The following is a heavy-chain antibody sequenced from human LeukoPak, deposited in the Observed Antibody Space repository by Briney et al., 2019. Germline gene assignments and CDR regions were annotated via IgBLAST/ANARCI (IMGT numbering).Heavy chain of an antibody. CDR1: GGSISSSSYY. D-gene: IGHD2-2*01. V-gene: IGHV4-39*02. J-gene: IGHJ6*02. Sequence: SETLSLTCTVSGGSISSSSYYWGWIRLPPGKGLEWIGSIYYSGSTCYNPSLKSRVTISVDTSKNQFSLKLSSVTAADTAVYYCARDVPRPYGMDVWGQGTTVTVSS. CDR2: IYYSGST. CDR3: ARDVPRPYGMDV.